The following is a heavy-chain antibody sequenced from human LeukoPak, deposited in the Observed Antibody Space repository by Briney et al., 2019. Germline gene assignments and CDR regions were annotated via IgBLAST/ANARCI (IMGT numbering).Heavy chain of an antibody. J-gene: IGHJ3*02. CDR1: GGSISSGDYY. CDR2: IYYSGST. Sequence: PSQTLSLTCTVSGGSISSGDYYWSWIRQPPGKGLEWIGYIYYSGSTYYNPSLESRVTISVDTSKNQFSLKLSSVTAADTAVYYCARPGRKWEPNDAFDIWGQGTMVTVSS. V-gene: IGHV4-30-4*08. D-gene: IGHD1-26*01. CDR3: ARPGRKWEPNDAFDI.